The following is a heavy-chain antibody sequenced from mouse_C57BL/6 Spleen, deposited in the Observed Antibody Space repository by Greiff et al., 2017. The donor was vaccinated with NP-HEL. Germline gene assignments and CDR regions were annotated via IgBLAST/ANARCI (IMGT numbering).Heavy chain of an antibody. CDR2: INPYNGGT. D-gene: IGHD2-3*01. V-gene: IGHV1-19*01. CDR1: GYTFTDYY. CDR3: ARRYDGSYYAMDY. J-gene: IGHJ4*01. Sequence: VQLQQSGPVLVKPGASVKMSCKASGYTFTDYYMNWVKQSHGKSLEWIGVINPYNGGTSYNQKFKGKATLTVDKSSSTAYMELNSLTSEDSAVYYCARRYDGSYYAMDYWGQGTSVTVSS.